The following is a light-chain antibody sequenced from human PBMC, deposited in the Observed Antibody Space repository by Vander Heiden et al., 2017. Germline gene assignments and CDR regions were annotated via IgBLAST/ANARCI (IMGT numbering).Light chain of an antibody. CDR3: QQYNTNSRT. V-gene: IGKV1-5*03. CDR1: QSISSW. CDR2: KAS. Sequence: DIQMTQSPSTLSASVGDRVPLTCRASQSISSWLAWYQQKPGKAPKLLIYKASSLESGVPSRFSGSGSGTEFTLTISSLQPDDFATYYCQQYNTNSRTFGQGTKVEIK. J-gene: IGKJ1*01.